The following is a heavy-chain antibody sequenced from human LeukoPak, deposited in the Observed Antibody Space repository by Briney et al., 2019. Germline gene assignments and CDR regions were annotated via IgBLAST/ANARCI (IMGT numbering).Heavy chain of an antibody. CDR2: IYNRGSA. D-gene: IGHD3-16*01. Sequence: ESSETLSLTCTVSGGSISSYYWSWVRQPPGKGLEYIGYIYNRGSANYNPSLKSRVTISVDTSKNQFSLKLTSVTAADTAVYYCAREAYGYYYMDVWGKGTTVTVSS. CDR1: GGSISSYY. V-gene: IGHV4-59*01. CDR3: AREAYGYYYMDV. J-gene: IGHJ6*03.